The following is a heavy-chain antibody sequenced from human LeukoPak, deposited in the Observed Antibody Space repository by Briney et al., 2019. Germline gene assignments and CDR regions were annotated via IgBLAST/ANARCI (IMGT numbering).Heavy chain of an antibody. D-gene: IGHD1-26*01. V-gene: IGHV4-39*07. Sequence: PSETLSLTCTVSGGSISSGSYYWGWIRQPPGKGLEWIGSIYYSGNTYYNPSLKSRVTISVDTSKNQFSLKLSSVTAADTAVYYCARGGVGATVVGALGYWGQGTLVTVSS. J-gene: IGHJ4*02. CDR3: ARGGVGATVVGALGY. CDR2: IYYSGNT. CDR1: GGSISSGSYY.